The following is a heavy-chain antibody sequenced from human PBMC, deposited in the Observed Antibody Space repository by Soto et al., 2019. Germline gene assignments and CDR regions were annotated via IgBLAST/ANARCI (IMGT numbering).Heavy chain of an antibody. J-gene: IGHJ6*03. V-gene: IGHV4-34*01. CDR2: INHSGST. CDR1: GGSFSGYY. CDR3: ARGRYFDWLSNEPNYYYYHMDV. D-gene: IGHD3-9*01. Sequence: SETLSLTCAVYGGSFSGYYWSWIRQPPGKGLEWIGEINHSGSTNYNPSLKSRVTISVDTSKNQFSLKLSSVTAADTAVYYCARGRYFDWLSNEPNYYYYHMDVWGKGTTVTVSS.